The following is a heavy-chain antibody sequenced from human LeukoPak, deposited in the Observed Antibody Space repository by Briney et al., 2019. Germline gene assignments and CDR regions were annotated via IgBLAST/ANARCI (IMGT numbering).Heavy chain of an antibody. CDR2: IYYSGST. D-gene: IGHD1-26*01. J-gene: IGHJ3*02. V-gene: IGHV4-59*08. Sequence: QASGTLSLTCTVSGGSISSYYWSWIRQPPGKGLEWIAYIYYSGSTDYNPSLKSRVTISLDTSKNQFSLKLSSVTAADTAVYYCARHDPIVGTPDAFDIWGQGTMVTVSS. CDR1: GGSISSYY. CDR3: ARHDPIVGTPDAFDI.